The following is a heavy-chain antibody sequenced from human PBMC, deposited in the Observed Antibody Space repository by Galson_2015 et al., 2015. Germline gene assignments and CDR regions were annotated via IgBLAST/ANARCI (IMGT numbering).Heavy chain of an antibody. Sequence: SLRLSCAASGFTFSSSAMSWVRQGPGKGLEWVSSISNAGVNKYYADSVKGRFTISRDNPKNTLYLQMSSLRAEGTAVYYCAKDSGNHSDWGQGTLVTVSS. J-gene: IGHJ4*02. CDR2: ISNAGVNK. D-gene: IGHD1-14*01. CDR1: GFTFSSSA. V-gene: IGHV3-23*01. CDR3: AKDSGNHSD.